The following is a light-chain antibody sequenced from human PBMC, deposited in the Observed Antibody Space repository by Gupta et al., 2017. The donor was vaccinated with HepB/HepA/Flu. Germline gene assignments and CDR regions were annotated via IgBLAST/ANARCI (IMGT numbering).Light chain of an antibody. CDR2: GNN. Sequence: QSVLTPPTSVSAAPGQRVTISCTRSSTNIGAGYDVHWYQQLPETAPNLLIYGNNHRLSGVPDRFSGSKSGTSASVAITGLQAEEEADYYCQSYESIRSGWVVFGGGTKLTVL. CDR3: QSYESIRSGWVV. V-gene: IGLV1-40*01. CDR1: STNIGAGYD. J-gene: IGLJ2*01.